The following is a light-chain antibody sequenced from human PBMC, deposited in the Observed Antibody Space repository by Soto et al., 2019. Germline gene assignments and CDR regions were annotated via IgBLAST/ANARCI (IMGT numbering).Light chain of an antibody. CDR2: GAS. J-gene: IGKJ1*01. CDR3: QQRSNWPPTWT. V-gene: IGKV3D-20*02. CDR1: QSVSSSY. Sequence: EIVLTQSPGTLSLSPGERATLSCRASQSVSSSYLAWYQQKPGQAPRLLIYGASSRATGIPARFSGSGSGTDFTLTISSLEPEDFAVYYCQQRSNWPPTWTFGQGTKVDIK.